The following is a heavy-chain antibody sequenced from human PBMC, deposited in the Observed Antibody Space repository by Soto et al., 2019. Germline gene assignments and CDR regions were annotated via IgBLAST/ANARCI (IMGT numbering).Heavy chain of an antibody. CDR2: ISDGGST. J-gene: IGHJ6*02. V-gene: IGHV4-59*12. CDR3: ARDRRPYYYDSSGYHRTYGMDV. D-gene: IGHD3-22*01. Sequence: SETLSLTCNVSGASIYTYYWNWIRQSPGKGLEWIGYISDGGSTNYNPSLESRVTISLETSKNQFSLKLSSVTAADTAVYYCARDRRPYYYDSSGYHRTYGMDVWGQGTTVTVSS. CDR1: GASIYTYY.